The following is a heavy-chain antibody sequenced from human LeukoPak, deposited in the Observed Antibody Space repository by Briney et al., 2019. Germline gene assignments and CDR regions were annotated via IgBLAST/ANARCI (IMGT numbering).Heavy chain of an antibody. V-gene: IGHV4-4*09. CDR2: IDTSGNT. CDR1: GVSINSYY. D-gene: IGHD3-3*01. J-gene: IGHJ6*04. Sequence: SETLSLTCTVSGVSINSYYWTWIRQPPGKGLEWIGYIDTSGNTNYNPSLKSRLTISIDTSKNQFSLKLGSVTAADTAVYYCASSGVAGYMDVWGKGTTVTVSS. CDR3: ASSGVAGYMDV.